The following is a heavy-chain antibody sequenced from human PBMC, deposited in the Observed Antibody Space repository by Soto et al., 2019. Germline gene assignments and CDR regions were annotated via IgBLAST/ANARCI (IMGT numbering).Heavy chain of an antibody. Sequence: PGGSLRLSCAASGFTFSSYAMSWVRQAPGKGLEWVSAISGSGGSTYYADSVKGRFTISRDNSKNTLYLQMNSLRAEDTAVYYCAKGIGPPLLEYSSSWYPFDDWGQGTLVTVSS. J-gene: IGHJ4*02. CDR1: GFTFSSYA. D-gene: IGHD6-13*01. CDR2: ISGSGGST. V-gene: IGHV3-23*01. CDR3: AKGIGPPLLEYSSSWYPFDD.